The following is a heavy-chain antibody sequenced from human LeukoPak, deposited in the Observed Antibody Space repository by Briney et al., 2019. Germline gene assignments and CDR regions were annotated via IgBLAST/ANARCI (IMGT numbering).Heavy chain of an antibody. CDR2: INPNSGGT. Sequence: ASVKVSCKASGYTFTGYYMHWVRQAPGQGLEWMGWINPNSGGTNYAQKFQGRVTMTGDTSISTAYMELSRLRSDDTAVYYCARDRADYYDSSGYCVWGQGTLVTVSS. CDR1: GYTFTGYY. V-gene: IGHV1-2*02. J-gene: IGHJ4*02. CDR3: ARDRADYYDSSGYCV. D-gene: IGHD3-22*01.